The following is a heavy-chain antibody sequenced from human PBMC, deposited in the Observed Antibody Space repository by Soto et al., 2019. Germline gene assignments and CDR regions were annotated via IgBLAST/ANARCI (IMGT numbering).Heavy chain of an antibody. CDR2: ISGSGGST. J-gene: IGHJ4*02. Sequence: GGSLRLSCAASGFTFSSYAMSWVRQAPGKGLEWVSAISGSGGSTYYADSVKGRFTISRDNSKNTLYLQMNSLRAEDTAVYYCAKVKIGEADYDSSGYYRRFDYWGQGTLVTVSS. V-gene: IGHV3-23*01. CDR3: AKVKIGEADYDSSGYYRRFDY. D-gene: IGHD3-22*01. CDR1: GFTFSSYA.